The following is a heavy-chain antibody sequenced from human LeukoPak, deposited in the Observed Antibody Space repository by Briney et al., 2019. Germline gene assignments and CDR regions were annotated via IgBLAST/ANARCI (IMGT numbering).Heavy chain of an antibody. J-gene: IGHJ4*02. CDR1: GGSISSYY. CDR2: IYYSGST. Sequence: SETLSLTCTVSGGSISSYYWSWIRQPPGKGLEWIGYIYYSGSTNYNPSLKSRVTISVDTSKNQFYLKLSSVTAADTAVYYCARAYYDSSGYPGNIDYWGQGTLVTVSS. D-gene: IGHD3-22*01. V-gene: IGHV4-59*01. CDR3: ARAYYDSSGYPGNIDY.